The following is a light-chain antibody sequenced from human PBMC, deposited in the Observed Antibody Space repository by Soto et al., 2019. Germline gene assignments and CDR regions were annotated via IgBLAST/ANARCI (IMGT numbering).Light chain of an antibody. CDR3: QQRSNWPPIT. J-gene: IGKJ5*01. CDR2: GAS. V-gene: IGKV3D-20*02. Sequence: EIVMTQSPATLSVSPGERFTLSCMASQSVSSNLAWYQQKPCQSPRLLIYGASSRATGIPDRFSGSGSATAFTPTTSRLEHEDFAVYYCQQRSNWPPITVGQGTRLEIK. CDR1: QSVSSN.